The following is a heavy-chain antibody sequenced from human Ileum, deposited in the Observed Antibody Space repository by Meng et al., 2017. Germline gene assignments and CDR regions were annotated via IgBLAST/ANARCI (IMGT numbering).Heavy chain of an antibody. Sequence: LPGSGPGLVEPSGPLSLTCTVSGGSISSSFYWSWVRQSPGKGLEWIGQIYLAGSPNYNPSLESRVTISVDKSKNQFSLRLTSVTAADTAIFYCVRHGGKYFDSWGQGTLVTVSS. D-gene: IGHD2-15*01. J-gene: IGHJ4*02. CDR1: GGSISSSFY. CDR2: IYLAGSP. V-gene: IGHV4-4*02. CDR3: VRHGGKYFDS.